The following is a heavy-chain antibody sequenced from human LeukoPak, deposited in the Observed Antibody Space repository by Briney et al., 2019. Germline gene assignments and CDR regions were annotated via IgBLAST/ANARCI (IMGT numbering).Heavy chain of an antibody. CDR2: IWYDGSNK. D-gene: IGHD4-17*01. CDR3: ARDPSYGDYALGDY. CDR1: GFTFSSYG. V-gene: IGHV3-33*01. J-gene: IGHJ4*02. Sequence: AGGSLKLSCAASGFTFSSYGMHWVRQAPGKGLEWVAVIWYDGSNKYYADSVKGRFTTSRDNSKNTLYLQMNSLRAEDTAVYYCARDPSYGDYALGDYWGQGTLVTVSS.